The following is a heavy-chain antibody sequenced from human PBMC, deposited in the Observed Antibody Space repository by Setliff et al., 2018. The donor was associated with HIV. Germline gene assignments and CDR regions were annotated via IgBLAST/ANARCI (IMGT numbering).Heavy chain of an antibody. D-gene: IGHD3-3*01. Sequence: TSETLSLTCAVSGFSISSGYYWGWIRQAPGKGLEWIGSIYHSGNTYYNPSLKSRVIISVDTSKNQFSLRLSSVSAADTAVYYCARTSYNFWGGPDSWGQGTLVTVSS. CDR1: GFSISSGYY. CDR2: IYHSGNT. J-gene: IGHJ4*02. CDR3: ARTSYNFWGGPDS. V-gene: IGHV4-38-2*01.